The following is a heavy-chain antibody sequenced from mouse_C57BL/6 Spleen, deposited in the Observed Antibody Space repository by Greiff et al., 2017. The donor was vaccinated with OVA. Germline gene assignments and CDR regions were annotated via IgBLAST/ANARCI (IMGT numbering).Heavy chain of an antibody. CDR1: GFTFSDYG. Sequence: EVKLMESGGGLVKPGGSLKLSCAASGFTFSDYGMHWVRQAPEKGLEWVAYISSGSSTIYYADTVKGRFTISRDNAKNTLFLQMTILRAEDTAMYYCARAGSGYAFDYWGQGTTLTVSS. CDR3: ARAGSGYAFDY. D-gene: IGHD3-2*02. CDR2: ISSGSSTI. J-gene: IGHJ2*01. V-gene: IGHV5-17*01.